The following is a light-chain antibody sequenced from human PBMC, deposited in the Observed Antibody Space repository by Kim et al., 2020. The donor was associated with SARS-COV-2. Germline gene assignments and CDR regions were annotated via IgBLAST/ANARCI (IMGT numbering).Light chain of an antibody. CDR2: QDS. CDR3: QAWDSSTAYV. Sequence: SYELTQPPSVPVSPGQTASITCSGDKLGDKYACWYQQKPGQSPVLVIYQDSKRPSGIPERFSGSNSGNTATLTIRGTQAMDEADYYCQAWDSSTAYVFGT. V-gene: IGLV3-1*01. J-gene: IGLJ1*01. CDR1: KLGDKY.